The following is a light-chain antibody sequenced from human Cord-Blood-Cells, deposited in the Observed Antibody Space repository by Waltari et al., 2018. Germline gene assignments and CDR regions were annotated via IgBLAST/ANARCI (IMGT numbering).Light chain of an antibody. CDR2: DAS. J-gene: IGKJ4*01. CDR1: QDISNY. V-gene: IGKV1-33*01. CDR3: QQYDNLPPSLT. Sequence: DIQMTQSPSSLSASVGDRVTITCQASQDISNYLNWYQQKPGKAPKLLIYDASNLETGVPSRFSGSGSGTDFTFTICSLQPEDIATYYCQQYDNLPPSLTFGGGTKVEIK.